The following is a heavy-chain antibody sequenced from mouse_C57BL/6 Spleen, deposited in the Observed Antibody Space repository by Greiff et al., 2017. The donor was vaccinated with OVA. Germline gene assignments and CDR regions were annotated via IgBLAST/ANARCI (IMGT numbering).Heavy chain of an antibody. D-gene: IGHD2-10*01. V-gene: IGHV1-82*01. CDR2: IYPGDSDT. CDR1: GYAFSSSW. CDR3: ARSYYGNGYFDV. Sequence: VQLQQSGPELVKPGASVKISCKASGYAFSSSWMNWVKQRPGKGLEWIGRIYPGDSDTNYNGKFKGKATLTADKSSSTPYMQLNSLTSEDSAVYFCARSYYGNGYFDVWGTGTTVTVSS. J-gene: IGHJ1*03.